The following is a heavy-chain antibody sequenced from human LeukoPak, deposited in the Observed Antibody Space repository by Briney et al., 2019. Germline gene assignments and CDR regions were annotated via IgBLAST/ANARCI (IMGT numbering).Heavy chain of an antibody. D-gene: IGHD1-20*01. J-gene: IGHJ4*02. CDR2: INSDGSST. V-gene: IGHV3-74*01. Sequence: GGSLRLSCAASGFTFSSYWMHWVRQAPGKGLVWVSRINSDGSSTSYADSVKGRFTISRDNAKNTLYLQMNSLRAEDTAVYYCASLLYNWNTDYWGQGTLVTVSS. CDR3: ASLLYNWNTDY. CDR1: GFTFSSYW.